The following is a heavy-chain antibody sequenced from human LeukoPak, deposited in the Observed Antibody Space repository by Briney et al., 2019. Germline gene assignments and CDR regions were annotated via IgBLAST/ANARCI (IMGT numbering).Heavy chain of an antibody. D-gene: IGHD2-15*01. CDR2: IQHGGTT. CDR3: TTVTHFYL. CDR1: GFSFSGAR. J-gene: IGHJ4*02. Sequence: GGSLRLSCATSGFSFSGARLSWVRQAPGKGLEGIGRIQHGGTTDYAAPVKGRFTISRDDSKATLYLQMNSLKTEDTAIYYCTTVTHFYLGGQGTLVTVSS. V-gene: IGHV3-15*01.